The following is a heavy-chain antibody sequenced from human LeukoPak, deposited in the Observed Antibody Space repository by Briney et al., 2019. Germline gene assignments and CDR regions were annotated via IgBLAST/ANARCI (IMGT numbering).Heavy chain of an antibody. Sequence: SETLSLTCTVSGGSISSSSYYWGWIRQPPGKGLEWIGSIYYSGSTYYNPSLKSRVTISVDTSKNQFSLKLSSVTAADTAVYYCARSGSGWELLGYWGQGTLVTVSS. CDR1: GGSISSSSYY. CDR3: ARSGSGWELLGY. V-gene: IGHV4-39*07. CDR2: IYYSGST. J-gene: IGHJ4*02. D-gene: IGHD1-26*01.